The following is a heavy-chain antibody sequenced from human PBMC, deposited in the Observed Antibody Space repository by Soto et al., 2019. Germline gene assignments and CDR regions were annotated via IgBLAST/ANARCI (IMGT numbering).Heavy chain of an antibody. CDR3: ARGRMGSPY. CDR2: IYYSGST. D-gene: IGHD1-26*01. CDR1: GGSISSYY. Sequence: PSETLSLTCTVSGGSISSYYWSWIRQPPGKGLEWIGYIYYSGSTNYNPSLKSRVTMTRNTSISTAYMELSSLRSEDTAVYYCARGRMGSPYWGQGTLVTVSS. V-gene: IGHV4-59*01. J-gene: IGHJ4*02.